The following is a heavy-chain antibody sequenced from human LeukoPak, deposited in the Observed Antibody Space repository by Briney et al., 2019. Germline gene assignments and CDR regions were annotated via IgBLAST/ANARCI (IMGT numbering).Heavy chain of an antibody. CDR3: AKGLRYFDWLFFDY. Sequence: PGGSLRLSCAASGFTFSSYAMSWVRRAPGKGLEWVSAISGSGGSTYYADSVKGRFTISRDNSKNTLYLQMNSLRAEDTAVYYCAKGLRYFDWLFFDYWGQGTLVTVSS. D-gene: IGHD3-9*01. V-gene: IGHV3-23*01. CDR1: GFTFSSYA. J-gene: IGHJ4*02. CDR2: ISGSGGST.